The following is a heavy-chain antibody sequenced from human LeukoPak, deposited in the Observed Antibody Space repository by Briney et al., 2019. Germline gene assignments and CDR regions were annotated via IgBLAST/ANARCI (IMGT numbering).Heavy chain of an antibody. CDR3: AKGYYYYMDV. CDR1: GGSISSSSYY. Sequence: SETLSLTCTVSGGSISSSSYYWGWIRQPPGKGLEWIGSIYYSGSTYYNPSLKSRVTISVDTSKNQFSLRLSSVTAADTAVYYCAKGYYYYMDVWGKGTTVTVSS. CDR2: IYYSGST. J-gene: IGHJ6*03. V-gene: IGHV4-39*07.